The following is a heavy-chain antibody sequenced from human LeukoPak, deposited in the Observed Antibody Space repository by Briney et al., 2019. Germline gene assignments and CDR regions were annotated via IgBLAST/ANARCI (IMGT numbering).Heavy chain of an antibody. Sequence: PSETLSLTCTVSGGSISSYYWSWIRQPPGKGLEWIGYIYYSGSTNYNPSLKSRVTISVDTSKNQFSLKLSSVTAADTAVYYCARGDGYPGYFDYWGQGTLVTVSS. CDR1: GGSISSYY. V-gene: IGHV4-59*01. J-gene: IGHJ4*02. CDR3: ARGDGYPGYFDY. CDR2: IYYSGST. D-gene: IGHD5-24*01.